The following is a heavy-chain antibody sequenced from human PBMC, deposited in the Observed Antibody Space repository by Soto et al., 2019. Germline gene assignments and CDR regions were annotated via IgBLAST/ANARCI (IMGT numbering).Heavy chain of an antibody. V-gene: IGHV4-31*03. J-gene: IGHJ6*02. D-gene: IGHD3-10*02. CDR3: AREEYVKSHVHADYYCVMDV. CDR1: GGSISSGGYY. Sequence: QVQLQESGPGLVKPSQTLSLTCTVSGGSISSGGYYWSWIGQHPGKGLEWLGYIYYSGRTYDNPCRKSRVTISLDTSKNKFSRKLSSVTAAVTALYYCAREEYVKSHVHADYYCVMDVWGQGTTVTVSS. CDR2: IYYSGRT.